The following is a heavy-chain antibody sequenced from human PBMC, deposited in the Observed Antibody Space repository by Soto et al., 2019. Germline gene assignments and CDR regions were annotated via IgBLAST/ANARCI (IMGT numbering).Heavy chain of an antibody. CDR2: INAGNGYT. CDR3: ARDYDISTGYFDP. J-gene: IGHJ5*02. D-gene: IGHD3-9*01. V-gene: IGHV1-3*01. CDR1: GYTFTSYA. Sequence: QVQLVQSGAEVKKPGASVKVSCKASGYTFTSYAMHWVRQAPGQRLEWLGWINAGNGYTKYSQKFQGRVTITRNTSASTAYMELSSLRSEDTAVYYCARDYDISTGYFDPWGQGTLVTVSS.